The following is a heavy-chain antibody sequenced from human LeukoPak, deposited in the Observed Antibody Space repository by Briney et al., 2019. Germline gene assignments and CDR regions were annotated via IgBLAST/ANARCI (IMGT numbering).Heavy chain of an antibody. V-gene: IGHV3-43*01. Sequence: GGSLRLSCAASGLIFDDYTMHWVRQAPGKDLEWVSLISRNGAATKYADSVKGRFTISRDNAKNSLYLQMNSLRAEDTAVYYCARSRGGRSSGYYFGGQGTLVTVSS. J-gene: IGHJ4*02. CDR2: ISRNGAAT. CDR3: ARSRGGRSSGYYF. D-gene: IGHD3-22*01. CDR1: GLIFDDYT.